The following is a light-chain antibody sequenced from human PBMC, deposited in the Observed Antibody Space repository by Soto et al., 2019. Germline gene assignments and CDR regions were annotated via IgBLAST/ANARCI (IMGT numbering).Light chain of an antibody. V-gene: IGLV2-14*01. CDR2: EVS. Sequence: QSALTQPASVSGSPGQSITISCTGTSSDVGGYNYVSWYQQHPGKAPKLIIYEVSNRPSGVSNRFSGSKSGNTASLTISGLKAEDEADYYCSSYTSSITFVFGTWTKVTVL. J-gene: IGLJ1*01. CDR3: SSYTSSITFV. CDR1: SSDVGGYNY.